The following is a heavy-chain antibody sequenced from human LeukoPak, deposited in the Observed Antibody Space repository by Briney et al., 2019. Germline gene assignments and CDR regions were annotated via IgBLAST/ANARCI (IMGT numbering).Heavy chain of an antibody. CDR2: IKQDGSEK. D-gene: IGHD5-18*01. J-gene: IGHJ4*02. CDR1: EFTFSSYW. V-gene: IGHV3-7*01. CDR3: ARADWDTAMIDY. Sequence: GGSLRLSCAASEFTFSSYWMSWVRQAPGKGLEWVASIKQDGSEKYYVDSVKGRATISRDNAKNSLYLQMNSLRAEDTAVYYCARADWDTAMIDYWGQGTLVTVSS.